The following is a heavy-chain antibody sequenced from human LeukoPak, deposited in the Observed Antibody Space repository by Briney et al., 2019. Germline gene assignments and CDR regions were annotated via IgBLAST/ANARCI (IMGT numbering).Heavy chain of an antibody. V-gene: IGHV4-61*01. CDR3: ARSTYYDSSGPSFDY. CDR2: IYYSGST. Sequence: PSETLSLTCTVSGVSVSSGSYYWSWIRQPPGKGLEWIGYIYYSGSTNYNPSLKSRVTISVDTSKNQFSLKLSSVTAADTAVYYCARSTYYDSSGPSFDYWGQGTLVTVSS. CDR1: GVSVSSGSYY. J-gene: IGHJ4*02. D-gene: IGHD3-22*01.